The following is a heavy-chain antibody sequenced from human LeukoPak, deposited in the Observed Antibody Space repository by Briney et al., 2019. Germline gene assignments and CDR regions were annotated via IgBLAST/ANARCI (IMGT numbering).Heavy chain of an antibody. V-gene: IGHV3-23*01. Sequence: PGGSLRLSCAASGFTFSSYAMSWVRQAPGKGLEWVSAMSGSGGSTYYADSVKGRFTISRDNSKNTLYLQMNSLRAEGTAVYYCAKDDSAGTLVDWGQGTLVTVSS. CDR2: MSGSGGST. CDR1: GFTFSSYA. D-gene: IGHD4/OR15-4a*01. CDR3: AKDDSAGTLVD. J-gene: IGHJ4*02.